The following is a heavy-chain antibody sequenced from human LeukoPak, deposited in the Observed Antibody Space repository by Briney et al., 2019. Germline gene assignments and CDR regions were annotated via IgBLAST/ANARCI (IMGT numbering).Heavy chain of an antibody. Sequence: GGSLRLSCAASGFTFSTYSMDWVRQCPGNWLDWVSSISSSSSYIYYADSVKGRFTISRDNAKNSLYPQMNSLRAEDTAVYYCARDRVLSGVFDYWGQGTLVTVSS. V-gene: IGHV3-21*01. D-gene: IGHD3-10*02. CDR1: GFTFSTYS. CDR2: ISSSSSYI. J-gene: IGHJ4*02. CDR3: ARDRVLSGVFDY.